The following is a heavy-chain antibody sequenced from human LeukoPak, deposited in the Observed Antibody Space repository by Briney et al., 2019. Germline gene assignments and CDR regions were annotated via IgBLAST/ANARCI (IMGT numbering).Heavy chain of an antibody. V-gene: IGHV3-23*01. Sequence: GGSLRLSCAASGFTFSSYAMSWVRQAPGKGLEWVSAISGSGSSTYYADSVKGRFTISRDNSKNTLYLQMNSLRAEDTAVYYCASNPLWFGESYWGQGTLVTVSS. J-gene: IGHJ4*02. D-gene: IGHD3-10*01. CDR3: ASNPLWFGESY. CDR2: ISGSGSST. CDR1: GFTFSSYA.